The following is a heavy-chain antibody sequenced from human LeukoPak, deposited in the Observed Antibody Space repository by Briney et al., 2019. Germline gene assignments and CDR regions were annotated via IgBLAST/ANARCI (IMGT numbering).Heavy chain of an antibody. CDR2: IYHSGST. J-gene: IGHJ4*02. V-gene: IGHV4-38-2*02. Sequence: SETLSLTCTVSGYSISSGYYWGWLRQPPGKGLEWIGSIYHSGSTYYNPSLKSQVTISVDTSKNQFSLKLTSVTAADTAVYYCARPKYSSSSPFDYWGQGTLVTVSS. CDR3: ARPKYSSSSPFDY. CDR1: GYSISSGYY. D-gene: IGHD6-6*01.